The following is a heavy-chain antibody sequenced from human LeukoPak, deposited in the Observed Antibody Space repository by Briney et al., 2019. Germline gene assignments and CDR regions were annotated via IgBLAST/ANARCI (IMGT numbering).Heavy chain of an antibody. CDR1: GFTFSTYS. CDR3: ASQYDSSGYYYNY. CDR2: ISRSSSTI. V-gene: IGHV3-48*01. J-gene: IGHJ4*02. D-gene: IGHD3-22*01. Sequence: GGSLRLSCAASGFTFSTYSMNWVRQAPGKGLEWVSYISRSSSTIYYADSVKGRFTISRDNAKNSLYLQMNSLRAEDTAVYYCASQYDSSGYYYNYWGQGTLVTVSS.